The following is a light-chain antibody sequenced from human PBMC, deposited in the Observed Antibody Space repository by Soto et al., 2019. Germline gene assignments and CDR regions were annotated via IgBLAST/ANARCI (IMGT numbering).Light chain of an antibody. V-gene: IGLV3-9*01. Sequence: SYELTQPLSVSVALGQTARITCGGNNIGSKNVNWYQQKPGQAPVLVIYRDSNRPSGIPERFSGSNSGNTATLTISRAQAGDEAYYYCQVWDSSTGVVFGGGTQLTVL. CDR3: QVWDSSTGVV. J-gene: IGLJ2*01. CDR1: NIGSKN. CDR2: RDS.